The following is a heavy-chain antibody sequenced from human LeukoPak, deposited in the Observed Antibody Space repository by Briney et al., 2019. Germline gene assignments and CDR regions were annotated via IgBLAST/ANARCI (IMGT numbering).Heavy chain of an antibody. V-gene: IGHV4-59*08. J-gene: IGHJ4*02. D-gene: IGHD1-7*01. CDR3: AGRTGTLDY. CDR2: IYYSGST. CDR1: GGSISSYY. Sequence: SETLSLTCTVSGGSISSYYWSWIRQPPGKGLEWIGYIYYSGSTNYNPSLKSRVTISVDTSKNQVSLKLSSVTAADTAVYYCAGRTGTLDYWGQGTLVTVSS.